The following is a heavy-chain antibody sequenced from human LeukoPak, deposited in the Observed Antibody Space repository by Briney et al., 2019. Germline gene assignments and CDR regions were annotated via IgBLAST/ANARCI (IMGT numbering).Heavy chain of an antibody. CDR3: SAGGYFDRLPEYYFDY. V-gene: IGHV3-30*03. CDR2: ISYDGSNK. J-gene: IGHJ4*02. CDR1: GFTFSSYG. Sequence: GGSLRLSCAASGFTFSSYGMHWVRQAPGKGLEWVAVISYDGSNKYYADSVKGRFTISRDNSKNTLYLQMNSLRAEDTAVYYCSAGGYFDRLPEYYFDYWGQGTLVAVSS. D-gene: IGHD3-9*01.